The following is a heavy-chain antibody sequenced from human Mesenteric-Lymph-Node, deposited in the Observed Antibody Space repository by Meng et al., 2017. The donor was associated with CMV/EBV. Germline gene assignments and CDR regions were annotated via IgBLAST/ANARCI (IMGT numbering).Heavy chain of an antibody. Sequence: GESLKISCVGSGFSVSTNYMSWARQAPGKGLEWVSVIYSGGTTYYADSVRGRFTISRDNSKDTEYLQMSSLRAEDTAVYHCARVTAGQTDGFDVWGQGSMVTVSS. CDR1: GFSVSTNY. V-gene: IGHV3-66*01. CDR3: ARVTAGQTDGFDV. CDR2: IYSGGTT. D-gene: IGHD2-8*02. J-gene: IGHJ3*01.